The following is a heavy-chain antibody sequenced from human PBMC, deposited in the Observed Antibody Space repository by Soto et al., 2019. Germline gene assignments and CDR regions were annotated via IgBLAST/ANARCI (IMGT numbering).Heavy chain of an antibody. CDR1: GFTFSSYA. J-gene: IGHJ6*03. CDR2: ISGSGGST. CDR3: AKGAAQDIVVVPAENYYYMDV. D-gene: IGHD2-2*01. V-gene: IGHV3-23*01. Sequence: GGSLRLSCAASGFTFSSYAMSWVRQAPGKGLEWVSAISGSGGSTYYADSVKGRFTISRDNSKNTLYLQMNSLRAEDTAVYYCAKGAAQDIVVVPAENYYYMDVWGKGTTVTVSS.